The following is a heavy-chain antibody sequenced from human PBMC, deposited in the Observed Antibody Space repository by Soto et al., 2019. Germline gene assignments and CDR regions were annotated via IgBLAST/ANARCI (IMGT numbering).Heavy chain of an antibody. V-gene: IGHV3-23*01. CDR3: AKGLTGYNCGCYAPCCFDS. J-gene: IGHJ4*02. CDR2: ISGSAATT. Sequence: GGSLRLSCAASGFTFNNYAMNWVLQAPGKGLEWVSGISGSAATTHFADSVKGRFTISRDNSKNTVYLQMNSLRVDDTAVYYCAKGLTGYNCGCYAPCCFDSCSQGTLVTVSS. CDR1: GFTFNNYA. D-gene: IGHD2-2*01.